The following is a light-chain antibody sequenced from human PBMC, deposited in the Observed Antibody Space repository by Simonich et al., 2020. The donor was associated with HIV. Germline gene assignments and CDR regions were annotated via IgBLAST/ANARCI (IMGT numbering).Light chain of an antibody. CDR2: EDN. CDR3: QSYDSSIWV. CDR1: SCSIASNY. Sequence: NFMLTQPHSVSESPGKTVTISCTRSSCSIASNYVQWYQQRPGSSPTTVIYEDNQRPSGVPDRFFGSIDSSSNSASLIISGLKTEDEADYYCQSYDSSIWVFGGGTKLTVL. J-gene: IGLJ3*02. V-gene: IGLV6-57*01.